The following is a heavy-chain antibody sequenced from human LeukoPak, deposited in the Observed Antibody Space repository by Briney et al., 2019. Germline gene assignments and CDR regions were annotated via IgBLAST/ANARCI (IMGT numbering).Heavy chain of an antibody. CDR2: IYYSGST. CDR1: GGSISSYY. D-gene: IGHD3-10*01. Sequence: PSETLSLTCTVSGGSISSYYWSWIRQPPGKGLEWIGYIYYSGSTNYNPSLKSRVTISVDTSKNQFSLKLSSVTAADTAVYYCARLNRDVLLWFGAWGFDPWGQGTLVTVSS. J-gene: IGHJ5*02. V-gene: IGHV4-59*08. CDR3: ARLNRDVLLWFGAWGFDP.